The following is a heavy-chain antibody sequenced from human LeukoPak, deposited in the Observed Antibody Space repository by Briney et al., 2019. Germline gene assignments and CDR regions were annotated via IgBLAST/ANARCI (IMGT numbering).Heavy chain of an antibody. CDR2: ISSSVTTI. J-gene: IGHJ5*02. CDR3: ARVFRGSGSYYAIGTFDL. CDR1: GFTFSDYY. Sequence: PGGSLRLSCAASGFTFSDYYMTWIRQAPGKGLEWVSYISSSVTTIYYADSVMGRFTISRDNAKNSMYLQMNSLRAEDTAVYYCARVFRGSGSYYAIGTFDLRGQGTLVTVSS. V-gene: IGHV3-11*01. D-gene: IGHD3-10*01.